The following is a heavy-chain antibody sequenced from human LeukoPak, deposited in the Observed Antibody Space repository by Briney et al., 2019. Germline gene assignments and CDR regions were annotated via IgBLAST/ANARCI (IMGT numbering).Heavy chain of an antibody. D-gene: IGHD6-6*01. CDR2: INPNSGGT. Sequence: ASVKVSCKASGYTFTGYYVHWVRQAPGQGLEWMGWINPNSGGTNYAQKFQGRVTMTRDTSISTAYMELSRLRSDDTAVYYCAREYSSSSYVYYYYMDVWGKGTTVTVSS. J-gene: IGHJ6*03. CDR1: GYTFTGYY. V-gene: IGHV1-2*02. CDR3: AREYSSSSYVYYYYMDV.